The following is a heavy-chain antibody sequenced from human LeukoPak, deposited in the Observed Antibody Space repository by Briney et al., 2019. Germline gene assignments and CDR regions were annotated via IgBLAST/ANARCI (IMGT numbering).Heavy chain of an antibody. CDR1: GFTISSYW. V-gene: IGHV3-21*01. CDR2: IHSSSGSI. Sequence: GGSLRLSCAASGFTISSYWMNWVRQAPGKGLERVSSIHSSSGSIYYADSLKGRFTISRDNAKNSLYLQMNSLRAEDTAVYYCARDLAWDAFDIWGQGTMVTVSS. CDR3: ARDLAWDAFDI. J-gene: IGHJ3*02.